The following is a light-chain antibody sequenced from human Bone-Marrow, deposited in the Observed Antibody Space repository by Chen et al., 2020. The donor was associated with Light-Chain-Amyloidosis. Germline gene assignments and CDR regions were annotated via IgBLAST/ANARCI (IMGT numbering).Light chain of an antibody. CDR2: RDT. CDR1: DLPTKY. Sequence: SYYLTQPPSVSVSPGQTARITCSGDDLPTKYAYWYQQKPGQAPVLVIHRDTERPSGISERFSGSGSGTTATLTISGVQAEDEADYHCQSADSSGTYEVIFGGGTKLTVL. V-gene: IGLV3-25*03. CDR3: QSADSSGTYEVI. J-gene: IGLJ2*01.